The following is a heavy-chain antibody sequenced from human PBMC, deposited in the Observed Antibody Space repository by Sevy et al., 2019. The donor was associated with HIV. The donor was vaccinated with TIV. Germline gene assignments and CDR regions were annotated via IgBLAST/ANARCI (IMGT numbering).Heavy chain of an antibody. CDR1: GFTFSSYS. V-gene: IGHV3-21*01. CDR3: ARDPRTAAADTRYFDY. J-gene: IGHJ4*02. CDR2: ISSSSSYI. D-gene: IGHD6-13*01. Sequence: GGSLRLSCAASGFTFSSYSMNWVRQAPGKGLEWVSSISSSSSYIYYADSVKGRFTISRDNAKNSLYLQMNSLRAEDTAVYYCARDPRTAAADTRYFDYWGQGTLVTVSS.